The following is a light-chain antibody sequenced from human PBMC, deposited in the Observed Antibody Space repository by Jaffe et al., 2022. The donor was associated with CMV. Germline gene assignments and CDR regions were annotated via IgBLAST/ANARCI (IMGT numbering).Light chain of an antibody. J-gene: IGLJ3*02. CDR3: QSYDSTLSAWV. CDR1: SSNIGAGSD. CDR2: YNV. V-gene: IGLV1-40*01. Sequence: QSVLTQPPSVSGAPGQRVTISCTGSSSNIGAGSDVHWYQQLPGTAPKLLIYYNVNRPSGVPDRFSGSKSGTSASLAITGLQDEDEAHYHCQSYDSTLSAWVFGGGTKLTVL.